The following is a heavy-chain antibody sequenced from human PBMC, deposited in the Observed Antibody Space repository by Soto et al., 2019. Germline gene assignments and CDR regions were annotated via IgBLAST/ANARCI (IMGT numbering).Heavy chain of an antibody. J-gene: IGHJ5*02. CDR1: GGSFSGYY. CDR3: ASNTIAAAGSGWFDP. Sequence: SETLSLTCAVYGGSFSGYYWSWIRQPQGKGLAWIGELNHSGSTNYNPSPNGPVTISVDTSKKQFSLKLRSVNAVDKVVYYCASNTIAAAGSGWFDPWGQVTLVTVSS. V-gene: IGHV4-34*01. CDR2: LNHSGST. D-gene: IGHD6-13*01.